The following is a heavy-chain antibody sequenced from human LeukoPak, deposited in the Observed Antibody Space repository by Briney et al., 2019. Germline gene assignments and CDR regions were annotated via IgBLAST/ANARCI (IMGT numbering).Heavy chain of an antibody. D-gene: IGHD4-17*01. Sequence: KTSETLSLTCTVSGGATSSRSAYYWGWIRQPPGKGLEWIGSIDYSGSTYYNPSLKRGVTISGATTKNQFSLKRSSVTAADTAVYYCARGGDYDYWGQGTLVTVSS. V-gene: IGHV4-39*07. CDR1: GGATSSRSAYY. CDR3: ARGGDYDY. CDR2: IDYSGST. J-gene: IGHJ4*02.